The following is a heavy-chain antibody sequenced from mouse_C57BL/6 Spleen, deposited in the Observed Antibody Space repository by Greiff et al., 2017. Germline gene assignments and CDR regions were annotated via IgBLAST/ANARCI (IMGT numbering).Heavy chain of an antibody. V-gene: IGHV1-59*01. J-gene: IGHJ1*03. D-gene: IGHD2-4*01. CDR3: ARPITRYFDV. CDR2: IDPSDSYT. CDR1: GYTFTSYW. Sequence: QVQLQQPGAELVRPGTSVKLSCKASGYTFTSYWMHWVKQRPGQGLEWIGVIDPSDSYTNYNQKFKGKATLTVDTSSSTAYMQLSSLTSEDSAVYYCARPITRYFDVWGTGTTVTVSS.